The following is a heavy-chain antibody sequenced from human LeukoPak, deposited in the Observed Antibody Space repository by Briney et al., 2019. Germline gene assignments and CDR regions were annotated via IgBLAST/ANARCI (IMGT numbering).Heavy chain of an antibody. D-gene: IGHD3-3*01. CDR2: ISSSSSYI. Sequence: GGSLRLSCAASGFTFSSYSMNWVRQAPGKGLEWVSSISSSSSYIYYADSVKGRFTISRDNAKNSLYLQMNSLRTEDTAVYYCAKDRREDFWSGLFDYWGQGTLVTVSS. CDR1: GFTFSSYS. CDR3: AKDRREDFWSGLFDY. J-gene: IGHJ4*02. V-gene: IGHV3-21*01.